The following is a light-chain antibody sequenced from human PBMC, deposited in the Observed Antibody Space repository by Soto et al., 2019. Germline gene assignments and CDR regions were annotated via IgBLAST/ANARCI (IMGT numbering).Light chain of an antibody. V-gene: IGKV4-1*01. CDR1: QSVLSSSNNENY. CDR3: QQYYSTPQT. Sequence: DIVMTQSPDSLAVSLGERATINCESSQSVLSSSNNENYLAWYLQKPGQPPKLLIYWSSTRESGVPDRFSGSGSGTDFNLTISSLQAEDVAVYYCQQYYSTPQTFGQGTKVEI. CDR2: WSS. J-gene: IGKJ1*01.